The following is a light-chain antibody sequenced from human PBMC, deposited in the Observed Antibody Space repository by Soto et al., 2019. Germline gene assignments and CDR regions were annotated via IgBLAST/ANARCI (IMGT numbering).Light chain of an antibody. CDR3: CLSYSGTNWV. V-gene: IGLV7-46*01. Sequence: QAVVTQEPSLTVSPGGTVTLTCGSSTGDVTSAHYLSWIQQKPGHAPKILIYDASNKHSWTPARFSGSLLGGKAALTLSGAQPEDEADYYCCLSYSGTNWVFGGGTKVTVL. CDR1: TGDVTSAHY. CDR2: DAS. J-gene: IGLJ3*02.